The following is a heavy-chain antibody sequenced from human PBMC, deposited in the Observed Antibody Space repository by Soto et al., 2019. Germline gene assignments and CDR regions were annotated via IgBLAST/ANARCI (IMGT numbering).Heavy chain of an antibody. CDR1: GFTVSSNY. Sequence: EVQLVESGGGLVQPGGSLRLSCAASGFTVSSNYMSWVRQAPGKGLEWVSVICRGGRPYYADSVKGRFTISRDNSKNSQYLQRNSLRAEDTAVYYCARITAIQPSAFDIWGQGTMVTVSA. CDR2: ICRGGRP. CDR3: ARITAIQPSAFDI. D-gene: IGHD5-18*01. J-gene: IGHJ3*02. V-gene: IGHV3-66*01.